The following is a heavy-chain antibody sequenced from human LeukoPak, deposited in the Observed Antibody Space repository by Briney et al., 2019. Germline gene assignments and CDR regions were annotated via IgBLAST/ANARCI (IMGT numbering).Heavy chain of an antibody. Sequence: ASVKVSCKASGYTFTSYDINWVRQATGQGLEWTGWMNPNSGNTGYAQKFQGRFTMTWDTSISTAYMELSSLRSEDTAVYYCAREYRHQPDWGQGTLVTVSS. CDR2: MNPNSGNT. CDR1: GYTFTSYD. V-gene: IGHV1-8*02. CDR3: AREYRHQPD. D-gene: IGHD5-12*01. J-gene: IGHJ4*02.